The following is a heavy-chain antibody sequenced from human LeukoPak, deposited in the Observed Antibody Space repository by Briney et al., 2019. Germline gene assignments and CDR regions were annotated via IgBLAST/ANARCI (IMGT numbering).Heavy chain of an antibody. D-gene: IGHD4-17*01. CDR1: GGTFGSFV. CDR3: AITYSRLRPTVLVSTDL. V-gene: IGHV1-69*13. CDR2: IIPILGTI. J-gene: IGHJ5*02. Sequence: SVKVSCKASGGTFGSFVIRWVRQAPGQGLEWMGGIIPILGTIDYPQKFQGRVTITADESTSTAYMELSSLRSEDTAVYYCAITYSRLRPTVLVSTDLWGQGTLVTVSS.